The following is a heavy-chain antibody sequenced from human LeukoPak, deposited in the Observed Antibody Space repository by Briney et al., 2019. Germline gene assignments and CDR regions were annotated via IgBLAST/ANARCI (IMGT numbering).Heavy chain of an antibody. Sequence: GGSLRLSCGASGFTFDDFDMGWVRQVPGQGLKWVSGINWNGGRIIYADSVKGRFTTSRDNAKNSLYLQMNSLRAEDTALYYCATYSFDRGYYFDYWGQGTLVTVSS. CDR2: INWNGGRI. CDR3: ATYSFDRGYYFDY. V-gene: IGHV3-20*04. J-gene: IGHJ4*02. D-gene: IGHD3-22*01. CDR1: GFTFDDFD.